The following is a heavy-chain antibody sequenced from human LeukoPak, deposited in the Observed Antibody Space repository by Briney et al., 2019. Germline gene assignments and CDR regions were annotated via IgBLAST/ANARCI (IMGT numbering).Heavy chain of an antibody. CDR3: ARGWNYFDY. CDR1: GGSFSGYY. J-gene: IGHJ4*02. CDR2: INHSRST. D-gene: IGHD1-1*01. V-gene: IGHV4-34*01. Sequence: SETLSLTCAVYGGSFSGYYWSWIRQPPGKGLEWIGEINHSRSTNYNPSLKSRVTISVDTSKNQFSLKLSSVTAADTAVYYCARGWNYFDYWGQGTLVTVSS.